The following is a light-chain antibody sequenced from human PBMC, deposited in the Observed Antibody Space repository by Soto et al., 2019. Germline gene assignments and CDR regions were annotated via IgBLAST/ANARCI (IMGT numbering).Light chain of an antibody. J-gene: IGKJ5*01. V-gene: IGKV3-11*01. CDR1: QSVSSN. CDR3: QQRSNWPPIT. Sequence: EVELTRSPATLSLSPGETATLSCRASQSVSSNLAWYQQKPGQAPRLLIYGASNRAAGIPARFSGSGSGTDFTLTINSLEPEDFAVYYCQQRSNWPPITFGQGTRLEIK. CDR2: GAS.